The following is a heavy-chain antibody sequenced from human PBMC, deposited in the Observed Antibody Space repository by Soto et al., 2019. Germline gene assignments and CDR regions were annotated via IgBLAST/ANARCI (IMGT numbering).Heavy chain of an antibody. V-gene: IGHV1-69*12. Sequence: QVQLLQSGAEVKKPGSSVRVSCEASGGTFRTYAISWVRQAPGQGLEWMGEIIPIFGTVNYAQKFQGRVTIPADESTTTAYMDLRSLRSEDTAVYYCAKGAVAGTPTSYYYYGMDVWGQGTTVTVSS. CDR1: GGTFRTYA. CDR2: IIPIFGTV. J-gene: IGHJ6*02. CDR3: AKGAVAGTPTSYYYYGMDV. D-gene: IGHD6-19*01.